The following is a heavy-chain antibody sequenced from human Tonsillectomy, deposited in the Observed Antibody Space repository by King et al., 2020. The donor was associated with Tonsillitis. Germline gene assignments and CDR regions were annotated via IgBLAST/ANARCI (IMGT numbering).Heavy chain of an antibody. V-gene: IGHV3-74*01. J-gene: IGHJ3*02. CDR3: ARSDYSKDAFDI. Sequence: VQLVESGGGLVQPGGSLRLSCAASGFTFSSYWMHWVRQAPGKGLVWVSRINSDGSSTSYADSVKGLFTISRDNAKNTLYLQMNSLRAEDTAGYYCARSDYSKDAFDIWGQGTMVTVSS. CDR1: GFTFSSYW. D-gene: IGHD4-11*01. CDR2: INSDGSST.